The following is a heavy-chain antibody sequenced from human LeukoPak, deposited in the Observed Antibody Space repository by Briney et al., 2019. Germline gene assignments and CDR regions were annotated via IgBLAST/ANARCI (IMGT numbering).Heavy chain of an antibody. D-gene: IGHD7-27*01. J-gene: IGHJ2*01. CDR1: GFTFSSYA. V-gene: IGHV3-21*01. CDR3: ARSWGSRWYFDL. Sequence: PGGSLRLSCAASGFTFSSYAMSWVRQAPGKGLEWVSSISSSSSYIYYADSVKGRFTISRDNAKNSLYLQMNSLRAEDTAVYYCARSWGSRWYFDLWGRGTLVTVSS. CDR2: ISSSSSYI.